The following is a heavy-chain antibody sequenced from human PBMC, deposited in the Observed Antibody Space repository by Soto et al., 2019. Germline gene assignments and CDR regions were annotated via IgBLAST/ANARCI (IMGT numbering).Heavy chain of an antibody. CDR2: ITTSGGSR. Sequence: PGESLKISCAASGFSFGSYIMNWVRQAPGKGLEWVSSITTSGGSRYYADSVRGRFTISRDNAKNSLYLEMNSLRADDTAVYYCARSITSGDVWGQGTTVTVS. D-gene: IGHD2-2*01. J-gene: IGHJ6*02. CDR3: ARSITSGDV. V-gene: IGHV3-21*01. CDR1: GFSFGSYI.